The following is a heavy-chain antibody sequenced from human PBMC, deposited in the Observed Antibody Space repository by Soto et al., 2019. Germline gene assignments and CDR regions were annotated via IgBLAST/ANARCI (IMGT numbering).Heavy chain of an antibody. CDR3: ARDYCSSTSCMEVGYFHY. Sequence: GGSLRLSCAASGFTFSSYGMHWVRQAPGKGLEWVAVIWYDGSNKYYADSVKGRFTISRDNSKNTLYLQMNSLRAEDTAVYYCARDYCSSTSCMEVGYFHYWGQGTLVTVSS. V-gene: IGHV3-33*01. J-gene: IGHJ4*02. D-gene: IGHD2-2*01. CDR1: GFTFSSYG. CDR2: IWYDGSNK.